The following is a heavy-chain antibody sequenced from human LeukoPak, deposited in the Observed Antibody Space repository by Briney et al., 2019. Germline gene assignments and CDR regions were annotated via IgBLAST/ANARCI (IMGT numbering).Heavy chain of an antibody. J-gene: IGHJ6*03. Sequence: ASVKVSCKASGYTFTSYDINWVRQATGQGLEWMGWMNPNSGNTGYAQKFQGRVTMTRNTSISTAYMELSSLRSEDTAVYYCARGARSCYQLLWTHYYYYYYMDVWGKGTTVTVSS. CDR2: MNPNSGNT. CDR3: ARGARSCYQLLWTHYYYYYYMDV. D-gene: IGHD2-2*01. V-gene: IGHV1-8*01. CDR1: GYTFTSYD.